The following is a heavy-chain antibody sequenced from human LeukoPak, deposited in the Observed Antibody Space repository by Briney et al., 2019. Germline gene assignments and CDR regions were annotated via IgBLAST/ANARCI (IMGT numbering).Heavy chain of an antibody. CDR2: IRYDGSNK. V-gene: IGHV3-30*02. J-gene: IGHJ4*02. CDR1: GFTFSTSG. CDR3: ARGSGSCYSEGCGERIYFDY. Sequence: QPGGSLRLSCAASGFTFSTSGMHWVRQAPGKGLEWVTFIRYDGSNKYYADSVKGRFTISRDNSKSTLYLQMNSLRAEDTAVYYCARGSGSCYSEGCGERIYFDYWGQGTLVTVSS. D-gene: IGHD2-15*01.